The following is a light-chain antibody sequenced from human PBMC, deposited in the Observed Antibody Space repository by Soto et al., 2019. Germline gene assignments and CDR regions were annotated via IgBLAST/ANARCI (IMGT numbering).Light chain of an antibody. J-gene: IGKJ2*01. CDR2: DAT. CDR1: QDINIF. V-gene: IGKV1-33*01. Sequence: DIQMTQSPSSLSASVGDRVTITCQASQDINIFLNWYQQKQGKAPEVLIYDATNLERGVPSRFSGSGSGTDFTLVISSLQPEDKAIYYCQQYGSLRATFGQGTKLEIK. CDR3: QQYGSLRAT.